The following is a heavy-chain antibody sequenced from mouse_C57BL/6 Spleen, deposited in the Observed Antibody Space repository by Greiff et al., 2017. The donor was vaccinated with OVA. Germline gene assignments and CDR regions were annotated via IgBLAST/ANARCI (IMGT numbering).Heavy chain of an antibody. CDR1: GFTFTDYY. CDR3: ASLYYDYEGSAMDY. CDR2: IRNKANGYTT. J-gene: IGHJ4*01. D-gene: IGHD2-4*01. V-gene: IGHV7-3*01. Sequence: EVHLVESGGGLVQPGGSLSLSCAASGFTFTDYYMSWVRQPPGKALEWLGFIRNKANGYTTEYSASVKGRFTISRDNSQSILYLQMNALRAEDSATYYCASLYYDYEGSAMDYWGQGTSVTVSS.